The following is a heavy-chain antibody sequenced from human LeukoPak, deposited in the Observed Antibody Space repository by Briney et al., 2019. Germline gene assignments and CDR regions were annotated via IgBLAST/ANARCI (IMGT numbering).Heavy chain of an antibody. CDR2: ISSSSSTI. J-gene: IGHJ5*02. CDR1: GFTFSSYS. CDR3: ARADRLHGGPYLIGP. Sequence: GGSLRLSCAASGFTFSSYSMNWVRQAPGKGLEWVSYISSSSSTIYYADSVKGRFTISRDNAKNSLYLQMNSLRAEDTAIYYCARADRLHGGPYLIGPWGLGTLVTVSS. V-gene: IGHV3-48*04. D-gene: IGHD2-21*01.